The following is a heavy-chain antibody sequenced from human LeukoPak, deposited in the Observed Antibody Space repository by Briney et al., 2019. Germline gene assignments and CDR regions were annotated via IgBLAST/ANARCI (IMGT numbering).Heavy chain of an antibody. CDR2: IRYDGSNK. CDR1: GFTFSSYG. CDR3: AKTTGYQLPSSYYYYYYMDV. J-gene: IGHJ6*03. D-gene: IGHD2-2*01. Sequence: GGSLRLSCAASGFTFSSYGMHWVRQAPGKGLEWVAFIRYDGSNKYYADSVKGRFTISRDNSKNTLYLQMNSLRAEDTAVYYCAKTTGYQLPSSYYYYYYMDVWAKGPRSPSP. V-gene: IGHV3-30*02.